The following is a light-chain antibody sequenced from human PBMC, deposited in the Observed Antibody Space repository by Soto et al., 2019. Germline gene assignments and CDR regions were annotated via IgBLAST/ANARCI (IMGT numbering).Light chain of an antibody. CDR3: QQRNNWPIT. V-gene: IGKV3-11*01. CDR2: DAS. J-gene: IGKJ5*01. Sequence: EIVLTQSPATLSLSPGERVTLSCRASQSVRNYLAWYQQKPGQAPRFLIYDASNRATGIPARFSGSGSGTDFTLTISSLEPEDFVVYYCQQRNNWPITFGQGTRLEIK. CDR1: QSVRNY.